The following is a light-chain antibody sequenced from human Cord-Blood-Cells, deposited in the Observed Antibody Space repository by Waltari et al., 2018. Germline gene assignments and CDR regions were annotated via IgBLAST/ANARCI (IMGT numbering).Light chain of an antibody. V-gene: IGLV1-47*01. CDR2: RNN. CDR3: AAWDDSLSGWV. J-gene: IGLJ3*02. Sequence: QSVLTQPPSASGTPGQRVTISCSGTSSNIGSHYVSWYQQPPGTAPNLLSYRNNQRPSGVPDRFSGSKSGTSASLAISGLRSEDEADYYCAAWDDSLSGWVFGGGTKLTVL. CDR1: SSNIGSHY.